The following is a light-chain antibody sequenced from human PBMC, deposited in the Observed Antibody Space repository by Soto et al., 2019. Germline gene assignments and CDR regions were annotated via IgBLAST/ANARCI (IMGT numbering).Light chain of an antibody. CDR2: VAS. J-gene: IGKJ4*01. CDR3: QQYNVWPLT. CDR1: QSVSSN. V-gene: IGKV3-15*01. Sequence: EIVMTQSPATLSVSPGERATLSCRASQSVSSNLAWYQQKPGQTPKLLIYVASTRATGIPARFSGSGSGKEFTLTISSLQSEDFAVYYRQQYNVWPLTCGGGTKVEFK.